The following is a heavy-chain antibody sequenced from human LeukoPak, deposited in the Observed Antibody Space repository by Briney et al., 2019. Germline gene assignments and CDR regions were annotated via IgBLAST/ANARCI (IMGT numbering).Heavy chain of an antibody. CDR1: GFTFSSYA. Sequence: HPGGSLRLSCAASGFTFSSYAMNWVRQAPGKELEWVSAISGSGGSTYYADSVKGRFTISRDNSKNTLYLQMNSLRAEDTAVYYCAKVRVVTYYFDYWGQGTLVTVSS. V-gene: IGHV3-23*01. D-gene: IGHD4-23*01. CDR3: AKVRVVTYYFDY. J-gene: IGHJ4*02. CDR2: ISGSGGST.